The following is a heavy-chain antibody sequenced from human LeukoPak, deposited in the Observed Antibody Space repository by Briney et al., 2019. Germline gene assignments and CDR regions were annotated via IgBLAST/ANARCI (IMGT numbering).Heavy chain of an antibody. CDR1: GFTVSSNY. D-gene: IGHD6-19*01. CDR3: ARDHSSGWSNWFDP. Sequence: GGSLRLSCAASGFTVSSNYMSWVRQAPGKGLEWVSVIYSGGSTYYADSVRGRFTNSRDNSKNTLYLQMNSLRAEDTAVYYCARDHSSGWSNWFDPWGQGTLVTVSS. CDR2: IYSGGST. J-gene: IGHJ5*02. V-gene: IGHV3-66*01.